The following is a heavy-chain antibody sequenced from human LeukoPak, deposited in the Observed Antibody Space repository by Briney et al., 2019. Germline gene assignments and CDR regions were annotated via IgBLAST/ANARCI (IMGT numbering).Heavy chain of an antibody. V-gene: IGHV3-7*01. CDR2: IKQDGSET. Sequence: GGALRLSRAASGFTFSTYWMTWVRQAPGKGLDWVGNIKQDGSETYYADSLKGRFTISRDNAKSALYLQMNSLRAEDTAVYYCARRFDFWGQGTLVTVSS. CDR3: ARRFDF. J-gene: IGHJ4*02. CDR1: GFTFSTYW.